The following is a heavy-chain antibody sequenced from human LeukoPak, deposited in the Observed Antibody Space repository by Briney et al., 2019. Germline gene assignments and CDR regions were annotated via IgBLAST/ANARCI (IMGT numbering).Heavy chain of an antibody. CDR2: LSSGGTT. D-gene: IGHD1-14*01. V-gene: IGHV3-53*01. Sequence: GGSLRLSCAGSGFTVSSSYMNWVRQAPGKGLECVSVLSSGGTTYYADSVKGRFTISRDNSKNTLYLQMNNLRAEDTAVYYCARDPAPEFWGQGTMVTVSS. CDR3: ARDPAPEF. CDR1: GFTVSSSY. J-gene: IGHJ3*01.